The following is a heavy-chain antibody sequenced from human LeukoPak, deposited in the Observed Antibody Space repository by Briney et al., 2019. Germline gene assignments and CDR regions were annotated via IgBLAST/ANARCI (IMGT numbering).Heavy chain of an antibody. Sequence: AGGSLRLSCAASEFSVGSNYMTWVRQAPGKGLEWVSLIYSGGSTYYADSVKGRFTISRDNSKNTLYLQMNSLRAEDTAVYYCARASGLPCGGDCYSVWFDPWGQGTLVTVSS. CDR1: EFSVGSNY. J-gene: IGHJ5*02. V-gene: IGHV3-66*01. CDR3: ARASGLPCGGDCYSVWFDP. D-gene: IGHD2-21*02. CDR2: IYSGGST.